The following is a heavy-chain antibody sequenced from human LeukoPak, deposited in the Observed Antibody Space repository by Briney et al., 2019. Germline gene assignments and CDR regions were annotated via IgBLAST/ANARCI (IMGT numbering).Heavy chain of an antibody. CDR1: RFTFSSYA. J-gene: IGHJ4*02. D-gene: IGHD1-14*01. CDR2: ISGRGDST. Sequence: SGGSLRLSCAASRFTFSSYAMSWVRQAPGKGLEWVSTISGRGDSTYYADSVKGRFTISRDNSRNTLYLQMSSLRVEDTAVYYCVKGGAYIHYFDYWGQGTLVTVSS. CDR3: VKGGAYIHYFDY. V-gene: IGHV3-23*01.